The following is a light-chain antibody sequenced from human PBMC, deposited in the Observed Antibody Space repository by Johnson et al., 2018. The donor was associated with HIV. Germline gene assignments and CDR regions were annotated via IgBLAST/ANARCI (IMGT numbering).Light chain of an antibody. J-gene: IGLJ1*01. V-gene: IGLV1-51*01. CDR2: DNN. CDR3: GTWDSILRADF. CDR1: SSNIGNNY. Sequence: QSILTQPPSVSAAPGQKVSISCSGSSSNIGNNYVSWYQKLPGTAPKLLTYDNNKRPSGIPDRVTGAKSGTSATLGITGLQTGDEAVYNCGTWDSILRADFFGTGTNVSVL.